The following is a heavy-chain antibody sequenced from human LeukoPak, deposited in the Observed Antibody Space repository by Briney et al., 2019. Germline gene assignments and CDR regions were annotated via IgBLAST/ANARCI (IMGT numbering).Heavy chain of an antibody. D-gene: IGHD4-17*01. CDR2: ISGSGGST. J-gene: IGHJ5*02. CDR1: GFTFSSYA. CDR3: AKLSTPYGDYGNWFDP. V-gene: IGHV3-23*01. Sequence: GSLRLSCAASGFTFSSYAMSWVRQAPGKGLEWVSAISGSGGSTYYADSVKGRFTISRDNSKNTLYLQMNSLRAEDTAVYYCAKLSTPYGDYGNWFDPWGQGTLVTVSS.